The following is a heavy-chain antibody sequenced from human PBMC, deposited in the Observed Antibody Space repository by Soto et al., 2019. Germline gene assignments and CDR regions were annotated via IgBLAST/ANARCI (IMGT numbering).Heavy chain of an antibody. CDR3: GTDRWGGAFHM. J-gene: IGHJ3*02. CDR1: GFSLRSDW. D-gene: IGHD3-10*01. V-gene: IGHV3-7*01. CDR2: IKEDGSVK. Sequence: GGSLRLSCAAIGFSLRSDWMAWVRQIPGKGLEFVANIKEDGSVKNYVDSVKGRFSISRDNDKNSLYLQMNSLRAEDTAVYYCGTDRWGGAFHMWGPGTTATVS.